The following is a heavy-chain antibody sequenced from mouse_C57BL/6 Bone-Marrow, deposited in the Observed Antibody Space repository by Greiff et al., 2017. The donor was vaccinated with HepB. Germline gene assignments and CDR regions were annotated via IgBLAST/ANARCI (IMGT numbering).Heavy chain of an antibody. D-gene: IGHD3-1*01. J-gene: IGHJ3*01. CDR1: GYTFTSYG. Sequence: EVKLVESGAELVRPGSSVKMSCKTSGYTFTSYGINWVKQRPGQGLEWIGYIYIGNGYTEYNEKFKSKATLTVDKSSSTAYMQLSSLTSEDSAVYYCARRRGLWFAYWGQGTLVTVSA. CDR3: ARRRGLWFAY. CDR2: IYIGNGYT. V-gene: IGHV1-58*01.